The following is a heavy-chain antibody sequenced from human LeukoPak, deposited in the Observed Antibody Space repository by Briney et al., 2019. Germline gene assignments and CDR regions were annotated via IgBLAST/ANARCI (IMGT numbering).Heavy chain of an antibody. J-gene: IGHJ6*02. CDR3: AKDIGLYYYYYGMDV. D-gene: IGHD3-16*01. Sequence: GGSLRLSCAASGFTFDDYAMHWVRQAPGKGLEWVSGISWNSGSIGYADSVKGRFTISRDNAKNSLYLQMNSLRAEDTALYYCAKDIGLYYYYYGMDVWGQGTTVTVSS. V-gene: IGHV3-9*01. CDR1: GFTFDDYA. CDR2: ISWNSGSI.